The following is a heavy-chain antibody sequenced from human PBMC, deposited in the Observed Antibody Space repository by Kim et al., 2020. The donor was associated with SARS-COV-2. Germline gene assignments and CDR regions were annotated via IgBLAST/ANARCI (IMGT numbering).Heavy chain of an antibody. D-gene: IGHD2-2*01. CDR3: ARVAAEGCSSTSCYLSYFDY. V-gene: IGHV4-31*03. Sequence: SETLSLTCTVSGGSISSGGYYWSWIRQHPGKGLEWIGYIYYSGSTYYNPSLKSRVTISVDTSKNQFSLKLSSVTAADTAVYYCARVAAEGCSSTSCYLSYFDYWGQGTLVTVSS. J-gene: IGHJ4*02. CDR1: GGSISSGGYY. CDR2: IYYSGST.